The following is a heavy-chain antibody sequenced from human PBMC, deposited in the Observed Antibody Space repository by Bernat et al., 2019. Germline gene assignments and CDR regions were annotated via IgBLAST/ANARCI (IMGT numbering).Heavy chain of an antibody. J-gene: IGHJ2*01. CDR3: ARVATWYFDL. CDR1: GGSISSSSYY. Sequence: QLQLQESGPGLVKPSETLSLTCTVSGGSISSSSYYWGWIRQPPGKGLEWIGYIYYSGSTYYNPSLKSRVTISVDTSKNQFSLKLSSVTAADTAVYYCARVATWYFDLWGRGTLVTVSS. V-gene: IGHV4-30-4*08. D-gene: IGHD5-12*01. CDR2: IYYSGST.